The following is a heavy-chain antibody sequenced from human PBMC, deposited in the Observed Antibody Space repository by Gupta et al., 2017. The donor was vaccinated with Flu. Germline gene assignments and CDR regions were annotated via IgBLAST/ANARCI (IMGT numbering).Heavy chain of an antibody. CDR3: ARGSNIVVVPAANYYYYYYGMDV. CDR2: INPSGGST. D-gene: IGHD2-2*01. V-gene: IGHV1-46*01. Sequence: QVQLVQSGAEVKKPGASVKVCCKACGYTFTRSFMHWLRQAPGQGLEWMGIINPSGGSTSYAQKFQGRVTMTRDTSTSTVYMELSSLRSEDTAVYYCARGSNIVVVPAANYYYYYYGMDVWGQGTTVTVSS. CDR1: GYTFTRSF. J-gene: IGHJ6*02.